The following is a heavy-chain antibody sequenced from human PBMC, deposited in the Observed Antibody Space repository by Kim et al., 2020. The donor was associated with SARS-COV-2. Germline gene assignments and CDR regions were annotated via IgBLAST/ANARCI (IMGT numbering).Heavy chain of an antibody. J-gene: IGHJ4*02. CDR1: DGSFSDYF. V-gene: IGHV4-34*01. CDR3: ARTYYGFDY. D-gene: IGHD3-22*01. Sequence: SETLSLTCAVYDGSFSDYFWSWIRQPPGEGLEWIAEIHHSGNTNYNPSLKSRVTISVDTSKKQISLKVFFVTAADTAVYYCARTYYGFDYWGQGTLVTVSS. CDR2: IHHSGNT.